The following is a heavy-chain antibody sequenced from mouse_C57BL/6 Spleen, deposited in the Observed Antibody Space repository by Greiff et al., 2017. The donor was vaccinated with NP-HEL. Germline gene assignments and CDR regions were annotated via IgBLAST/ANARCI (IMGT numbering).Heavy chain of an antibody. J-gene: IGHJ4*01. CDR1: GFTFSDYG. CDR2: ISSGSSTI. D-gene: IGHD3-3*01. V-gene: IGHV5-17*01. Sequence: EVHLVESGGGLVKPGGSLKLSCAASGFTFSDYGMHWVRQAPEKGLEWVAYISSGSSTIYYADTVKGRFTISRDNAKNTLFLQMTSLRSEDTAMYYCARRRDSRDAMDYWGQGTSVTVSS. CDR3: ARRRDSRDAMDY.